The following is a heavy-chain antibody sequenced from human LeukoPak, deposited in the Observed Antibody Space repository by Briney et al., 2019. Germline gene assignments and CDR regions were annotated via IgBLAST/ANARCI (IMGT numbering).Heavy chain of an antibody. CDR3: ARDGDYYDSSGYVY. Sequence: SETLSLTCTVSGGSISSGSYYWSWIRQPAGTGLEWIGRIYTSGSTNYNPSLKSRVTISVDTSKNQFSLKLSSVTAADTAVYYCARDGDYYDSSGYVYWGQGTLVTVSS. D-gene: IGHD3-22*01. V-gene: IGHV4-61*02. CDR2: IYTSGST. J-gene: IGHJ4*02. CDR1: GGSISSGSYY.